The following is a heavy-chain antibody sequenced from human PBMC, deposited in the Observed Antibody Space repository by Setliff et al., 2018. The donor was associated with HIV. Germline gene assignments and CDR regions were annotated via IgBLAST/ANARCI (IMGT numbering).Heavy chain of an antibody. Sequence: SETLSLTCTVSGGSISSSSYYWGWIRQPPGKGLEWIGSIYYSGSTYYNPSLKSRVTISVDTSKNQFSLKLSSVTAADTAVYYCARHVGYYGSGSYDHMYYFDYWGQGTLVTVSS. CDR1: GGSISSSSYY. J-gene: IGHJ4*02. V-gene: IGHV4-39*01. CDR3: ARHVGYYGSGSYDHMYYFDY. D-gene: IGHD3-10*01. CDR2: IYYSGST.